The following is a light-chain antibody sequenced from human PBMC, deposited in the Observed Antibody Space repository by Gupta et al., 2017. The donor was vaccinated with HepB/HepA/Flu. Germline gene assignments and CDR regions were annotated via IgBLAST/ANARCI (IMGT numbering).Light chain of an antibody. CDR1: QSVLHSSNNKNY. V-gene: IGKV4-1*01. CDR3: QQDYSTPYT. CDR2: WAS. J-gene: IGKJ2*01. Sequence: DIVMTQSPDSLAVSPGERDTINCKSSQSVLHSSNNKNYLAWYQQKSGQPPKLLIYWASTRESGVPDRFSGSGSGTDFTLTISSLQAEYVAVYYCQQDYSTPYTFGQGTKLEIK.